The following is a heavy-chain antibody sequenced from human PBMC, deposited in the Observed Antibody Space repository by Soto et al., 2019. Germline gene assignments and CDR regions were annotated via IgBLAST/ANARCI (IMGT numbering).Heavy chain of an antibody. CDR2: VSAGGVST. Sequence: GKGLEWGASVSAGGVSTYYADSAKGRFTMSRDSSKNTVFLQMNSLRAEDTAIYFCAKENGACYWCGDPWGQGTLVTVSS. J-gene: IGHJ5*02. CDR3: AKENGACYWCGDP. D-gene: IGHD2-21*02. V-gene: IGHV3-23*01.